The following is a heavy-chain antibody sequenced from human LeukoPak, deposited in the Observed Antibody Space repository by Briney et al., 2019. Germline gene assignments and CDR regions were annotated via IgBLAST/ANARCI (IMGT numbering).Heavy chain of an antibody. Sequence: CRRLSCAAYVFTFGNSGISCAGHAAGKGLEWFGRIKTKADGGSTDYAASVKGRFTISRDDSKITLYLQMNILTTEDTAVYYCRASFDYWGQGILVSVSS. V-gene: IGHV3-15*01. CDR1: VFTFGNSG. J-gene: IGHJ4*02. CDR2: IKTKADGGST. CDR3: RASFDY.